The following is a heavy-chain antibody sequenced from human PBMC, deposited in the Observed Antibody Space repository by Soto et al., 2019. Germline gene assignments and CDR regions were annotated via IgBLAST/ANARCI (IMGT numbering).Heavy chain of an antibody. Sequence: KSGGSLRLSCAASGFTFSDYYMSWIRQAPGKGLEWVSYISSSGSTIYYADSVKGRFTISRDNAKNSLYLQMNSLRAEDTAVYYCASSLSGDPSWVGATIRRWYYGMDVWGQGTTVTVSS. V-gene: IGHV3-11*01. J-gene: IGHJ6*02. CDR3: ASSLSGDPSWVGATIRRWYYGMDV. D-gene: IGHD1-26*01. CDR1: GFTFSDYY. CDR2: ISSSGSTI.